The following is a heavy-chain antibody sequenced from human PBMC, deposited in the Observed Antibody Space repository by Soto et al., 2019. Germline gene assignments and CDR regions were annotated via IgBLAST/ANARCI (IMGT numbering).Heavy chain of an antibody. Sequence: PGESLKISCKASDTTHWIGWVRQKPGKGLEWMGIIYPGDSDTKYSPSFQGQVTISVDKSISTAYLHWSSLKASDTATSYCARLVNYYFGMDVWGLGTTVTVSS. CDR2: IYPGDSDT. CDR1: DTTHW. V-gene: IGHV5-51*01. CDR3: ARLVNYYFGMDV. J-gene: IGHJ6*02.